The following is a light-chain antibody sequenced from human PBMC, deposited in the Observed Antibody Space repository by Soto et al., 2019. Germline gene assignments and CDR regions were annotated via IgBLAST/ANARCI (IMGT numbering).Light chain of an antibody. CDR2: AAS. J-gene: IGKJ1*01. V-gene: IGKV1-12*01. CDR3: QQATSFPRT. CDR1: QGITSW. Sequence: DIQMTQSPSSVSASVGDRVTISCRASQGITSWLAWYQQKQGKAPKILIYAASTLQSGVPSRFRGSGSGTDFTLTISKLQPEDFETYYCQQATSFPRTFGQGTKVDIK.